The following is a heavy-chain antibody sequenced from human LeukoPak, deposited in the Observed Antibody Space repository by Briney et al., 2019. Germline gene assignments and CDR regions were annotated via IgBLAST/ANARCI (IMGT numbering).Heavy chain of an antibody. Sequence: GGSLRLSCAASGFTFSIYAMHWVRQAPGKGLEWVAVISYDGSDKYYADSVKGRFTISRDNSKNTLYLQMNSLRAEDTAVYYCAKDYDYGASYYMDVWGKGTTVTISS. CDR3: AKDYDYGASYYMDV. D-gene: IGHD4-17*01. J-gene: IGHJ6*03. CDR2: ISYDGSDK. V-gene: IGHV3-30*04. CDR1: GFTFSIYA.